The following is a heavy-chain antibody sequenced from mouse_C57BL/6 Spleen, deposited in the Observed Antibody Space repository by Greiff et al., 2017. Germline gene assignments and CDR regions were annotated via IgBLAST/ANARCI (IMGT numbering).Heavy chain of an antibody. J-gene: IGHJ4*01. Sequence: QVQLKQPGAELVRPGTSVKLSCKASGYTFTSYWMHWVKQRPGQGLEWIGVIDPSDSYTNYNQKFKGKATLTVDTSSSTAYMQLRSLTSEDAAVYYCVNYDGYTTYAMDSWCQGTSVTVSS. V-gene: IGHV1-59*01. D-gene: IGHD2-3*01. CDR3: VNYDGYTTYAMDS. CDR2: IDPSDSYT. CDR1: GYTFTSYW.